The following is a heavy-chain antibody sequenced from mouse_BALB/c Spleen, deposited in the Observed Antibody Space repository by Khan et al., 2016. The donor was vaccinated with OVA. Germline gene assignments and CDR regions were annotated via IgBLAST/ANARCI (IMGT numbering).Heavy chain of an antibody. D-gene: IGHD2-3*01. CDR1: GYSITSDYA. Sequence: EVQLVESGPGLVKPSQSLSLTCTVTGYSITSDYAWNWIRQFPGNKLEWMGYISYSGSTNYNPALKSRISITRDTSKNQFFLQLNSVTTEETATYYRARDGSRYNYAMDYWGQGTSVTVSS. CDR3: ARDGSRYNYAMDY. CDR2: ISYSGST. V-gene: IGHV3-2*02. J-gene: IGHJ4*01.